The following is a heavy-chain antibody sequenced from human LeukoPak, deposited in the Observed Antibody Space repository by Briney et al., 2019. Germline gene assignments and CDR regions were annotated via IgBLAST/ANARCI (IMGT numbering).Heavy chain of an antibody. CDR2: TYTSGST. CDR1: GGSITSYY. D-gene: IGHD6-13*01. Sequence: SETLSLTCTVSGGSITSYYWSWIRQPAGKGLEWIGRTYTSGSTNYNPSLKSRVTMSVDTSKNQFSLKLSSVTAADTGVYYCARGKQTYLDYWGQGTLVTVSS. CDR3: ARGKQTYLDY. V-gene: IGHV4-4*07. J-gene: IGHJ4*02.